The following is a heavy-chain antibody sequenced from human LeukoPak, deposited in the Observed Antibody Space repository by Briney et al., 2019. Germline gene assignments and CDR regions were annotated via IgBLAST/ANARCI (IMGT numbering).Heavy chain of an antibody. CDR3: ARRGIAVAGTLRSIDY. CDR1: GGSISSSSYY. Sequence: SETLSLTCTVSGGSISSSSYYWGWIRQPPGKGLEWIGEINHSGSTNYNPSLKSRVTISVDTSKNQFSLKLSSVTAADTAVYYCARRGIAVAGTLRSIDYWGQGTLVTVSS. CDR2: INHSGST. J-gene: IGHJ4*02. V-gene: IGHV4-39*07. D-gene: IGHD6-19*01.